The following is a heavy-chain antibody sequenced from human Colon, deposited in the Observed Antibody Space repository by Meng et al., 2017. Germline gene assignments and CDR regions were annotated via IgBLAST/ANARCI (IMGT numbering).Heavy chain of an antibody. CDR1: RFSFAAAW. J-gene: IGHJ3*01. V-gene: IGHV3-15*01. Sequence: VHLVGSGGGLVKPGGSLSLSCAASRFSFAAAWMSWVRQAPGKGLEWVGHIKARTDGGTTDYAAPVKDRFIMSRDDSKTTLYLQMNSLKSEDTAVYFCTDGRTLWGQGTMVTVSS. D-gene: IGHD4-23*01. CDR2: IKARTDGGTT. CDR3: TDGRTL.